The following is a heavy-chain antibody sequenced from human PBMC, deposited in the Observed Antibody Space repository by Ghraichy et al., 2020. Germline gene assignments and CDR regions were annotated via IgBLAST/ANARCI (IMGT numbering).Heavy chain of an antibody. D-gene: IGHD3-22*01. Sequence: GSLRLSCAASGFTFSSYSMNWVRQAPGKGLEWVSYISSSSSTIYYADSVKGRFTISRDNAKNSLYLQMNSLRDEDTAVYYCARDLVPSYYYDSSGRWEGFDYWGQGTLVTVSS. J-gene: IGHJ4*02. V-gene: IGHV3-48*02. CDR1: GFTFSSYS. CDR3: ARDLVPSYYYDSSGRWEGFDY. CDR2: ISSSSSTI.